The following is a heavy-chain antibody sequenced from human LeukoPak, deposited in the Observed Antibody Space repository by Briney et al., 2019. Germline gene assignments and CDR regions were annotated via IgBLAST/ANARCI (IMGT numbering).Heavy chain of an antibody. CDR3: ASHVVGNYDLLSFDH. CDR1: SGSVISGSYY. J-gene: IGHJ4*02. CDR2: MYFTGNA. D-gene: IGHD2-21*01. V-gene: IGHV4-39*01. Sequence: SETLSLTCIVSSGSVISGSYYWGWVRQPPGKGLEGIGSMYFTGNAYYNPSLKSRVTISVDTSANQFSLKLSSVTAADTAVYYCASHVVGNYDLLSFDHWGQGTLVTVSS.